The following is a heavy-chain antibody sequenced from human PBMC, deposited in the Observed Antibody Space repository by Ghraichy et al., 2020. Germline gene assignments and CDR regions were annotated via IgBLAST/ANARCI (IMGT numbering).Heavy chain of an antibody. J-gene: IGHJ4*03. CDR3: ARGSEQWISAFDS. CDR1: GFSVKSHY. Sequence: GGSLRLSCAASGFSVKSHYMSWVRQAPGKGLEWVSVLYSDGATYYADSVKGRFTISRDNSKNTLFLQMNSLRVEDTSVYFCARGSEQWISAFDSWGQGTRLTVSS. V-gene: IGHV3-66*01. D-gene: IGHD6-19*01. CDR2: LYSDGAT.